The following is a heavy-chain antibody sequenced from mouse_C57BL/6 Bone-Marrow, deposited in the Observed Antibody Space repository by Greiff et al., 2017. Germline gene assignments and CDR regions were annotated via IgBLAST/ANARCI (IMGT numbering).Heavy chain of an antibody. V-gene: IGHV5-16*01. Sequence: EVKLMESEGGLVQPGSSMKLSCTASGFTFSDYYMAWVRQVPEKGLEWVANIYYDGSSTYYMDSLKSRVIITRDNAKNTLYLQMSRLTSEDSATYYCARAGWNMDYWGQGTSVTVSA. CDR2: IYYDGSST. CDR1: GFTFSDYY. D-gene: IGHD1-1*02. CDR3: ARAGWNMDY. J-gene: IGHJ4*01.